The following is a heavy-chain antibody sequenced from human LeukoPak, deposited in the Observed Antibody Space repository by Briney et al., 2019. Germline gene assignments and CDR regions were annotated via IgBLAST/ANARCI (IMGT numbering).Heavy chain of an antibody. V-gene: IGHV3-23*01. CDR3: AKRMTYDILPNYYYGMDV. J-gene: IGHJ6*02. CDR2: ISGSGGST. CDR1: GFTFSSYA. Sequence: GGSLRLSCAASGFTFSSYAMSWVRQAPGKGLEWVSAISGSGGSTYYADSVKGRFTISRDNSKNTLYLQMNSLRAEDTAVYYCAKRMTYDILPNYYYGMDVWGQGTTVTVS. D-gene: IGHD3-22*01.